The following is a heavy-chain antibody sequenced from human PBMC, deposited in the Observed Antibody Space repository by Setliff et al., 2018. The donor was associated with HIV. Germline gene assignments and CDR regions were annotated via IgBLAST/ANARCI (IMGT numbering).Heavy chain of an antibody. D-gene: IGHD2-21*01. CDR1: GYTFTTSA. CDR2: SHTYNGNV. Sequence: GASVKVSCKASGYTFTTSAISWVRQAPGQGLQWMGWSHTYNGNVNYARNFRGRVTMTTDASTSTAFMELYNLRSDDTAVYYCVRGALLAVFDFDHWGHGTLVTVS. CDR3: VRGALLAVFDFDH. V-gene: IGHV1-18*01. J-gene: IGHJ4*01.